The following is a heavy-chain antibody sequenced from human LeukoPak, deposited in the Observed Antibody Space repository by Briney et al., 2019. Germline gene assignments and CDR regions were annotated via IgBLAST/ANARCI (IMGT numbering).Heavy chain of an antibody. CDR2: ISSSGSAI. Sequence: PGGSLRLSCAASGFTFSSYEMNWVRQAPGKGLEWVPYISSSGSAIYYADSVKGRFTISRDNAKNSLYLQMNSLRAEDTAVYYCARMKSGYHDYWGQGTLVTVSS. V-gene: IGHV3-48*03. J-gene: IGHJ4*02. D-gene: IGHD3-9*01. CDR3: ARMKSGYHDY. CDR1: GFTFSSYE.